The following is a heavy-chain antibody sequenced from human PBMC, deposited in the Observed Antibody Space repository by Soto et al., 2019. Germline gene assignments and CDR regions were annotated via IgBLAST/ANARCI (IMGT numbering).Heavy chain of an antibody. CDR2: IYYSGST. CDR1: GGSVSSGSYY. CDR3: ARDLAGMDV. V-gene: IGHV4-61*01. J-gene: IGHJ6*02. Sequence: QVQMQESGPGLVKPSETLSLTCTVSGGSVSSGSYYWSWIRQPPGKGLEWIGYIYYSGSTNYNPSLKSRVTISVDTSKNQFSLKLSSVTAADTAVYYCARDLAGMDVWGQRTTVTVSS. D-gene: IGHD3-16*01.